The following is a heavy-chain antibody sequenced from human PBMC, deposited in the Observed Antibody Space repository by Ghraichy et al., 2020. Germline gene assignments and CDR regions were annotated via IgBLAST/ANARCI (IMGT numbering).Heavy chain of an antibody. CDR1: GFSFDDYA. CDR3: VKPIHSSGWYEYDFES. CDR2: ISWNSGSI. V-gene: IGHV3-9*01. Sequence: GGSLRLSCAASGFSFDDYAMHWVRQAPGKGLEWVSGISWNSGSIGYADSVKGRFTISRDNGQNSLYLQMNSLRPEDTAFYYCVKPIHSSGWYEYDFESWGQGSLVTVSS. J-gene: IGHJ4*02. D-gene: IGHD6-13*01.